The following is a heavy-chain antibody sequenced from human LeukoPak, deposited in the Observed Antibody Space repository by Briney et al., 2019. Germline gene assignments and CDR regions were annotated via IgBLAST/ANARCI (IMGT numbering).Heavy chain of an antibody. Sequence: GGSLRLSCAASGFTFSDYAMSWVRQAPGKGLQWVSGISGSGANTYYEDSVKGRFTISRDNSKNTLYLQMNSLRAEDTAVYYCANLYGSGSYSGTIDYWGQGTLVTVSS. J-gene: IGHJ4*02. V-gene: IGHV3-23*01. CDR3: ANLYGSGSYSGTIDY. D-gene: IGHD3-10*01. CDR1: GFTFSDYA. CDR2: ISGSGANT.